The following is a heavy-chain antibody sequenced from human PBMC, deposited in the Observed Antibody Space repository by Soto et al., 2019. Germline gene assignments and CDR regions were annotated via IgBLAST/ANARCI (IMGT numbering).Heavy chain of an antibody. CDR3: TRDPRNYYDSSGSADWFDP. CDR2: IRSKTNSYAT. CDR1: GFTFSGSA. J-gene: IGHJ5*02. Sequence: GGSLRLSCAASGFTFSGSAMHWVRQASGKGLEWVGRIRSKTNSYATAYAASVKGRFTISRDDSKNTAYLQMNSLKTEDTAVYYCTRDPRNYYDSSGSADWFDPWGQGTLVTVSS. D-gene: IGHD3-22*01. V-gene: IGHV3-73*01.